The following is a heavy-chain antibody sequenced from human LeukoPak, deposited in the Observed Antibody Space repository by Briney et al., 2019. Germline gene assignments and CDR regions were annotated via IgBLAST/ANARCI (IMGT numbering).Heavy chain of an antibody. J-gene: IGHJ4*02. V-gene: IGHV4-34*01. D-gene: IGHD3-10*01. CDR3: ARAGFGSGSYYVDY. Sequence: KPSETLSLTCAVYGGSFSGYYWSWIRQPPGKGLEWIGEINHSGSTNYNPSLKSRVTISVDTSKNQFLLKLSSVTAADTAVYYCARAGFGSGSYYVDYWGQGTLVTVSS. CDR1: GGSFSGYY. CDR2: INHSGST.